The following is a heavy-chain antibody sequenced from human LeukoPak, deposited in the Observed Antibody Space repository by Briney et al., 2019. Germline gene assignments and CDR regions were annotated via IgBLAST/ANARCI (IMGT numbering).Heavy chain of an antibody. CDR2: IRYDGSNK. D-gene: IGHD6-13*01. J-gene: IGHJ6*02. V-gene: IGHV3-33*01. CDR1: GFXFSSYG. Sequence: GGSLRLSCAASGFXFSSYGIHWVRQAPGKGLEWVAVIRYDGSNKYYADSVKGRFTISRDNSKNTLYLQMNSLRAEDTAVYYCARDLMAAAPRLGGMDVWGQGTTVTVSS. CDR3: ARDLMAAAPRLGGMDV.